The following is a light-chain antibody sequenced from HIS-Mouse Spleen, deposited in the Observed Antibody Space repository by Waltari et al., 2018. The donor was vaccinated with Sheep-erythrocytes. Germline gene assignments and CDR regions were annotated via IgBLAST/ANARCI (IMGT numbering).Light chain of an antibody. V-gene: IGLV2-23*01. Sequence: QSALTQPASVSGSPGQSITLPCPGTSSDVGGYNLVSWYQQHPGKAPKLMIYEGSKRPSGVSNRFSGSKSGNTASLTISGLQAEDEADYYCCSYAGSSTPWVFGGGTKLTVL. CDR2: EGS. J-gene: IGLJ3*02. CDR3: CSYAGSSTPWV. CDR1: SSDVGGYNL.